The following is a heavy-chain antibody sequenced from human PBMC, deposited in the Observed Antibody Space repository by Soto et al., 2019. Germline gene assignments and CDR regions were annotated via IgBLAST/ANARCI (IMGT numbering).Heavy chain of an antibody. J-gene: IGHJ4*02. CDR3: ARGRYFDASGGCAND. CDR2: ISGSGHAT. D-gene: IGHD5-12*01. Sequence: EMRLLESGGGSVSPGASARLSCLTSGFMFDNYAMSWVRQSPARGLEWVAAISGSGHATYYTQSVRGRFTISRDKSKKAVFLQMNHLRTEDTAIYYCARGRYFDASGGCANDWGLGTLVTVSP. V-gene: IGHV3-23*01. CDR1: GFMFDNYA.